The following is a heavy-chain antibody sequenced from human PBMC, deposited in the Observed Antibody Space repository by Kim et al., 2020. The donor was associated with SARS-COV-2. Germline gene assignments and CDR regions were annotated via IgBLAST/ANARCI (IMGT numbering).Heavy chain of an antibody. D-gene: IGHD1-26*01. V-gene: IGHV4-4*07. CDR2: IYSSGST. CDR3: ARGLSQVGAAVFDY. Sequence: SETLSLTCTVSGDSISNYYWSWIRQPAGKKLEWIGRIYSSGSTIYNPSLKSLVTMSVDTSKNQFSLKLSSVTAADTAIYYCARGLSQVGAAVFDYWGQGTLVTVSS. CDR1: GDSISNYY. J-gene: IGHJ4*02.